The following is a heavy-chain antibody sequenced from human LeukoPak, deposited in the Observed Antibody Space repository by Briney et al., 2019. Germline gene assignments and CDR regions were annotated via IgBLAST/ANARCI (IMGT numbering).Heavy chain of an antibody. D-gene: IGHD5-12*01. Sequence: GGSLRLSCAASGFTFSNYWVHWVRQAPGKGLVWVSRINSDGSSTRYADSVKGRFTISRDNAKNTLYLQMNSLRAEDTAVYYCARGPSGYHNTGGQGTLVTVSS. CDR2: INSDGSST. CDR1: GFTFSNYW. V-gene: IGHV3-74*01. J-gene: IGHJ4*02. CDR3: ARGPSGYHNT.